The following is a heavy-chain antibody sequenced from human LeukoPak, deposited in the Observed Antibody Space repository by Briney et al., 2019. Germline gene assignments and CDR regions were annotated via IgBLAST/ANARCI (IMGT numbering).Heavy chain of an antibody. J-gene: IGHJ4*02. V-gene: IGHV3-23*01. CDR2: ISGSGTSS. Sequence: GGSLRLSCAASGFIFSSYAMSWVRQAPGKGLEWVSTISGSGTSSYYADSVKGRFTISRDNSKNTLYLHMNSLRAEDTAVYFCAKGDSGYYAFDYWGPGTLVTVSS. CDR1: GFIFSSYA. D-gene: IGHD5-12*01. CDR3: AKGDSGYYAFDY.